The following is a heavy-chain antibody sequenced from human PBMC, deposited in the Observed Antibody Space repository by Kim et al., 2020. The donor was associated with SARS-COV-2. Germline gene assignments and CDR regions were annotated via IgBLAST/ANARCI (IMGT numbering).Heavy chain of an antibody. V-gene: IGHV4-39*01. CDR1: GGSISSSSYY. J-gene: IGHJ4*02. CDR2: IYYSGST. CDR3: ARLFPRRPHYYGSGAPNTPFGY. Sequence: SETLSLTCTVSGGSISSSSYYWGWIRQPPGKGLEWIGSIYYSGSTYYNPSLKSRVTISVDTSKNQFSLKLSSVTAADTAVYYCARLFPRRPHYYGSGAPNTPFGYWGQGTLVTVSS. D-gene: IGHD3-10*01.